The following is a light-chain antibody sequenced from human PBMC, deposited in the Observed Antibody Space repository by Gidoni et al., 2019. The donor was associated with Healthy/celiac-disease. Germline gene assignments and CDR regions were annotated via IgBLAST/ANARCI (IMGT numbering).Light chain of an antibody. CDR1: QSISSY. J-gene: IGKJ2*04. CDR3: QQCYSTPCS. Sequence: DIQMTQSPSSLSASVGDRVTITCRASQSISSYLNWYQQKPGKAPKLLIYAASSLQSGVPSRFSGSGSGTDFTLTISSLQPEDFATYYCQQCYSTPCSFGQGNKLEIK. V-gene: IGKV1-39*01. CDR2: AAS.